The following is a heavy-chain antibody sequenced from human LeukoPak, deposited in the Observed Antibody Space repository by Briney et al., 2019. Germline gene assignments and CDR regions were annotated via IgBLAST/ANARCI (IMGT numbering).Heavy chain of an antibody. CDR3: ARGSSSSWYWFDP. V-gene: IGHV4-34*01. CDR1: GGSFSGYY. CDR2: INHSGST. Sequence: SETLSLTCAVYGGSFSGYYWSWIRQPPGKWLEWIGEINHSGSTNYNPSLKSRVTISVDTSKNQFSLKLSSVTAADTAVYYCARGSSSSWYWFDPWGQGTLVTVSS. D-gene: IGHD6-13*01. J-gene: IGHJ5*02.